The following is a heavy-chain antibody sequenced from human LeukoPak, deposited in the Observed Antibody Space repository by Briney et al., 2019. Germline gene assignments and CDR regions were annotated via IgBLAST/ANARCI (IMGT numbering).Heavy chain of an antibody. CDR2: IYYSGST. CDR1: GGSISSSGYY. Sequence: SQTLSLTCTVSGGSISSSGYYWSWIRQHPGKGLEWIGYIYYSGSTYYNPSLKSRVTISVDTSKNQFSLKLSSVTAADTAVYYCARDTITGTTSPDDAFDIWGQGTMVTVSS. CDR3: ARDTITGTTSPDDAFDI. V-gene: IGHV4-31*03. D-gene: IGHD1-7*01. J-gene: IGHJ3*02.